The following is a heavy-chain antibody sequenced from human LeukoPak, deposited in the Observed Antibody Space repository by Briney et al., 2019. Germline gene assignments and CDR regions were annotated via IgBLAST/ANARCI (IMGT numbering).Heavy chain of an antibody. Sequence: GGSLRLSCAASGFTFSSYAMHWVRQAPGKGLEWVAVISYDGSNKYYADSVKGRFTISRDNSKNTLYLQMNSLRAEDTAVYYCARDLDRVLYYFDYWGQGTLVTVSS. CDR2: ISYDGSNK. J-gene: IGHJ4*02. D-gene: IGHD3-22*01. CDR3: ARDLDRVLYYFDY. V-gene: IGHV3-30-3*01. CDR1: GFTFSSYA.